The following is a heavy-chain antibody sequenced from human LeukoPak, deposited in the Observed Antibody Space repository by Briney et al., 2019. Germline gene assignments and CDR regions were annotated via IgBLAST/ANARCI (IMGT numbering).Heavy chain of an antibody. V-gene: IGHV3-53*01. CDR1: GFTFSSYS. D-gene: IGHD3-10*01. CDR2: IYSGGST. Sequence: PGGSLRLSCAASGFTFSSYSMNWVRQAPGKGLEWVSVIYSGGSTYYADSVKGRFTISRDNSKNTLYLQMNSLRAEDTAVYYCAGEAVWFGELRPVNYWGQGTLVTVSS. CDR3: AGEAVWFGELRPVNY. J-gene: IGHJ4*02.